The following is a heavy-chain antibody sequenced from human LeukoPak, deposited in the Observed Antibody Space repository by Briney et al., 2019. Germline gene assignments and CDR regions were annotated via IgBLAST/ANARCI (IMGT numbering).Heavy chain of an antibody. CDR2: MNPNSGNT. J-gene: IGHJ5*02. V-gene: IGHV1-8*01. D-gene: IGHD1-26*01. CDR1: GYTFTSYD. Sequence: ASVKVSCKASGYTFTSYDINWVRQATGQGLEWMGWMNPNSGNTGYAQKFQGRVTMTTDTSTSTAYMELRSLRSDDTAVYFCARDHVSYYLDPWGQGTLVTVSS. CDR3: ARDHVSYYLDP.